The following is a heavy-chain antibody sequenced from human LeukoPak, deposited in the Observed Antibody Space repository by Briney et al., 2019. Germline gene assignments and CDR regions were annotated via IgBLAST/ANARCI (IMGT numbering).Heavy chain of an antibody. Sequence: QPGRSLRLSCAASGFTFDDYAMHWVRQAPGKGLEWVSGISWNSGSIGYADSVKGRFTISRDNAKNSLSLQMNSLGTEDTAVYYCTTKWYWGQGTLVTVSS. J-gene: IGHJ4*02. CDR1: GFTFDDYA. CDR2: ISWNSGSI. CDR3: TTKWY. D-gene: IGHD1-1*01. V-gene: IGHV3-9*01.